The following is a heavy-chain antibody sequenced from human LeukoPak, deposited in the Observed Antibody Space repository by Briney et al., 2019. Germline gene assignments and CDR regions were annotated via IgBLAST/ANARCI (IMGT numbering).Heavy chain of an antibody. CDR2: IRSKAYGGTT. CDR1: GFTFGDYA. J-gene: IGHJ4*02. CDR3: TREVGATGSYDDY. Sequence: PGGSLRLSCTASGFTFGDYAMSWFRQAPGKGLEWVGFIRSKAYGGTTEYAASVKGRFTISRDDSKSIAYLQMNSLKTEDTAVYYCTREVGATGSYDDYRGQGTLVTVSS. D-gene: IGHD1-26*01. V-gene: IGHV3-49*03.